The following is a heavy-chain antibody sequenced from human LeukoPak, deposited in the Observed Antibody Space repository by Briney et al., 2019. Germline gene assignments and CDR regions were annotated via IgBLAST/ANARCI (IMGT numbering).Heavy chain of an antibody. CDR2: INDSGNT. CDR3: ARDYYDGSGYYPDAFDI. CDR1: GGSLSDYY. Sequence: SETLSLTCAVYGGSLSDYYWSWIRQPPGKGLEWIGEINDSGNTDYNPSLKTRVTISVDTSKNQFSLKLSSVTAADTAVYYCARDYYDGSGYYPDAFDIWGQGTMVTVSS. D-gene: IGHD3-22*01. J-gene: IGHJ3*02. V-gene: IGHV4-34*01.